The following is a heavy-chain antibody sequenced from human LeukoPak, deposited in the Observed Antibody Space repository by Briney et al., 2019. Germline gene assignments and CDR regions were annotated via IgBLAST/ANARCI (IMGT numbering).Heavy chain of an antibody. J-gene: IGHJ4*02. Sequence: ASVKVSCKTSGYTFVHFGVSWVRQAPGQGLEWMGWISANNGNTDYAQKFQGRVTMTTDTSTSTAYMELRSLRSADTAVYYCASQAGATMDRGDLDYWGQGTLVTVSS. CDR2: ISANNGNT. CDR1: GYTFVHFG. D-gene: IGHD3-10*01. V-gene: IGHV1-18*01. CDR3: ASQAGATMDRGDLDY.